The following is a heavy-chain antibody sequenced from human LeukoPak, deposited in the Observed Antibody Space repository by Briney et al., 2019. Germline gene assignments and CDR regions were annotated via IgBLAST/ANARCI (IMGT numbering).Heavy chain of an antibody. CDR2: ISAYNGNT. J-gene: IGHJ5*02. CDR3: ASNDSIWPRGFDP. D-gene: IGHD6-13*01. CDR1: GYTFTRYG. V-gene: IGHV1-18*01. Sequence: ASVKVSCKASGYTFTRYGISWVRQAPGQGLEWMGWISAYNGNTNYAQKLQGRVTMTTDTSTSTAYMELRSLRSDDTAVYYCASNDSIWPRGFDPWGHGTLVTVSS.